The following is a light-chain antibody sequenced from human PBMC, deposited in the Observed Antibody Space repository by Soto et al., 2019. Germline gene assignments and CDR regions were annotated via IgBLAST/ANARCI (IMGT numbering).Light chain of an antibody. CDR2: DAS. J-gene: IGKJ3*01. CDR1: QSVSIY. V-gene: IGKV3-11*01. Sequence: EIVLTQYPATLSLSPGERATLSCRASQSVSIYLAWYQQKPGQAPRLLIYDASNRATGIPARFSGSGSGTDFTLTISSLEPEDFAVYYCQQRSNWPFFTFGPGTKVDIK. CDR3: QQRSNWPFFT.